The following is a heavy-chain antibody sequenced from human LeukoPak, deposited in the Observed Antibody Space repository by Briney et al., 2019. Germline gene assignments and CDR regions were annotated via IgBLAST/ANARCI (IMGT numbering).Heavy chain of an antibody. V-gene: IGHV5-51*01. D-gene: IGHD5/OR15-5a*01. Sequence: GASLEISCQGSGSSFSTYWIGWVRQLPGKGLEWMGIIYPGDSDTRYSPSFQGHVTISADKSISTAFLQWSSLKASDTAMYSCARQLPGVSSAFDIWRQGTMVITVSS. CDR2: IYPGDSDT. J-gene: IGHJ3*02. CDR1: GSSFSTYW. CDR3: ARQLPGVSSAFDI.